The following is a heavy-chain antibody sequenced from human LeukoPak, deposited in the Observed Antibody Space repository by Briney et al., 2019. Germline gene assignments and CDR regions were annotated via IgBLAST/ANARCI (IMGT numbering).Heavy chain of an antibody. V-gene: IGHV5-51*01. D-gene: IGHD3-10*01. Sequence: GESLKISCTGSGFTFSTYSVAWVRQMPGKGLEWTGIIYPGDSDARYSPSFQGQVTISADKSINTAYLHWRTLKASDTATYYCARRGVPTGYYGVDVWGQGTTVTVSS. CDR2: IYPGDSDA. J-gene: IGHJ6*02. CDR1: GFTFSTYS. CDR3: ARRGVPTGYYGVDV.